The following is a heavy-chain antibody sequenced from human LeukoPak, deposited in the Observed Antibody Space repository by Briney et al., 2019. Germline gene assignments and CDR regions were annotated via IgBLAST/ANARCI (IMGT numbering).Heavy chain of an antibody. Sequence: PSETLSLTCTVSGGSISSSSYYWGWIRQPPGKGLEWIGSIYYSGSTYYNPSLKSRVTISVDTSKNQFSLKLSSVTAADTAVYYCARDMYYYDSSGYYDAFDIWGQGTMVTVSS. J-gene: IGHJ3*02. CDR2: IYYSGST. CDR1: GGSISSSSYY. CDR3: ARDMYYYDSSGYYDAFDI. V-gene: IGHV4-39*07. D-gene: IGHD3-22*01.